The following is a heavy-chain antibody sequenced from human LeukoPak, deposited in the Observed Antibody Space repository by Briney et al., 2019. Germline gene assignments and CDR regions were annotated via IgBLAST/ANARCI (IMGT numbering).Heavy chain of an antibody. CDR1: GYTLTDYY. CDR2: INPSNGDT. V-gene: IGHV1-2*02. J-gene: IGHJ6*04. D-gene: IGHD5-18*01. Sequence: GASVKVSCMASGYTLTDYYIQWMRQAPGQGFEWMAWINPSNGDTKSVQKFQGRVTMTWDTSVNTAYMEMRRLRFDDTAVYYCLRGERVTAERPAVDVWGKGTTVTVSS. CDR3: LRGERVTAERPAVDV.